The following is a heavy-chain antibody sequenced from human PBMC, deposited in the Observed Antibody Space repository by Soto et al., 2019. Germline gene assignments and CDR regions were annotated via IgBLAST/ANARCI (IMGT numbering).Heavy chain of an antibody. D-gene: IGHD3-16*01. CDR3: STELGENPASPFDA. Sequence: QVQLVQSGADVKKPGSSVKVSCQASGVTFSSETLGWVRQAPGQGLEWVGGIIPLFGTASYAQKFQGRVTNSAEESTSTVDMALSSQRSDDTAVYFCSTELGENPASPFDAWGQGTMVTVAS. CDR1: GVTFSSET. J-gene: IGHJ4*02. V-gene: IGHV1-69*01. CDR2: IIPLFGTA.